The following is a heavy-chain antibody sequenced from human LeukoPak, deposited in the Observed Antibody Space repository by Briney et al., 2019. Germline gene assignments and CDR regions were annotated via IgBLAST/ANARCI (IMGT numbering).Heavy chain of an antibody. CDR3: AKDDYSSLY. J-gene: IGHJ4*02. Sequence: PGGSLRLSCAASGFTFSSYAMSWVRQAPGKGLEWVSYISSSGFTIYYADSVKGRFTVSRDNAKNSLYLQMNSLRAEDTAVYYCAKDDYSSLYWGQGTLVTVSS. V-gene: IGHV3-48*04. CDR1: GFTFSSYA. D-gene: IGHD4-11*01. CDR2: ISSSGFTI.